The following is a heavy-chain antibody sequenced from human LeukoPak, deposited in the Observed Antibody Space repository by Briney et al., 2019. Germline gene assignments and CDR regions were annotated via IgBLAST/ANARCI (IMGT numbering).Heavy chain of an antibody. Sequence: DGSLRLSCSASGFTFSSYAMHWVRQAPGKGLEYVSAISSDKGSTYYADSVQGRFTRSRDNSKNTLYLQMSSLRTEDTAVYYCVKDRYSGYAQTYYFDYRGQGTPGTVSS. CDR1: GFTFSSYA. V-gene: IGHV3-64D*06. J-gene: IGHJ4*02. CDR2: ISSDKGST. D-gene: IGHD5-12*01. CDR3: VKDRYSGYAQTYYFDY.